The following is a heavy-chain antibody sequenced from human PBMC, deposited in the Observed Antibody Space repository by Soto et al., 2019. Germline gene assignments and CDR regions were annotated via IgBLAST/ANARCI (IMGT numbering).Heavy chain of an antibody. CDR2: VSYDGTDK. V-gene: IGHV3-30*14. J-gene: IGHJ4*02. CDR3: AREATRGVFDY. CDR1: GFTFNIYA. D-gene: IGHD3-10*01. Sequence: QVQLVESGGGVVQPGRSLRLSCAASGFTFNIYAMHWVRQAPGKGLEWVAIVSYDGTDKYYADSVKGRFTISRDNSKNTLYLQMNSLRAEDTAVYYCAREATRGVFDYWGQGTLVTVSS.